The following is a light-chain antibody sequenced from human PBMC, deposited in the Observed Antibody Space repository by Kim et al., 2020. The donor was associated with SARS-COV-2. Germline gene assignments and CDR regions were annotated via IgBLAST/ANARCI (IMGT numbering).Light chain of an antibody. Sequence: SYELTQPLSVSVSPGQTASITCSGDKLGDKYACWYQQKPGQSPVLVIYQDSKRPSGIPERFSGSNSGDTATLTISGTQAVDEADYYCQAWDSSTAVFGGGTQLTVL. V-gene: IGLV3-1*01. CDR2: QDS. J-gene: IGLJ2*01. CDR1: KLGDKY. CDR3: QAWDSSTAV.